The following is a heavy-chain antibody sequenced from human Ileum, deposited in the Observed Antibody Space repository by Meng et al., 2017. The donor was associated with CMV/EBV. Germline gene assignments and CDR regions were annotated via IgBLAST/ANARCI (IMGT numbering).Heavy chain of an antibody. CDR2: INHSGST. CDR1: GGSFSGYY. J-gene: IGHJ4*02. CDR3: ARDYRIDY. Sequence: LHLTCAVYGGSFSGYYWSWIRQPPGKGLEWIGKINHSGSTNYNPSLKSRVTISVDTSKNQFSLKLSSVTAADTAVYYCARDYRIDYWGQGTLVTVSS. D-gene: IGHD4-11*01. V-gene: IGHV4-34*01.